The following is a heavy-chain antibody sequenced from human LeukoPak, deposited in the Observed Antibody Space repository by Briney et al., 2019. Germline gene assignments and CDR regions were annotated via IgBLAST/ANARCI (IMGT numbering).Heavy chain of an antibody. CDR3: ARDEEKYYDIYHTCVFHV. CDR1: GFTFSTYC. V-gene: IGHV3-7*03. Sequence: GGSLRLSCAASGFTFSTYCMTWVRQAPGKGLEWVASIKQDGGQTEYVDSVKGRFIISRDNARNSLYLQVNSLRAEDTSVYYCARDEEKYYDIYHTCVFHVWGKGTTVTVSS. D-gene: IGHD3-9*01. J-gene: IGHJ6*04. CDR2: IKQDGGQT.